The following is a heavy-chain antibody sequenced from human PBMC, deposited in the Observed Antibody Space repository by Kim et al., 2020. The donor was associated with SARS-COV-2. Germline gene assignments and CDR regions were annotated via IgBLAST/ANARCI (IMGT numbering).Heavy chain of an antibody. CDR1: GGTFSSYA. Sequence: SVKVSCKASGGTFSSYAISWVRQAPGQGLEWMGGIIPIFGTANYAQKFQGRVTITADESTSTAYMELSSLRSEDTAVYYCARDQRSYYDSSGYYSLTDYWGQGTLVTVSS. J-gene: IGHJ4*02. CDR3: ARDQRSYYDSSGYYSLTDY. CDR2: IIPIFGTA. D-gene: IGHD3-22*01. V-gene: IGHV1-69*13.